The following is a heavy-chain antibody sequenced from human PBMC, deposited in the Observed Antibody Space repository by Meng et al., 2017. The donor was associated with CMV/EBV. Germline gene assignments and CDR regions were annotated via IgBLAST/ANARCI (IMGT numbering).Heavy chain of an antibody. V-gene: IGHV3-9*01. CDR2: ISWNSGSI. J-gene: IGHJ6*02. CDR3: AKGTGLSGDYYYGMDA. D-gene: IGHD3-16*02. Sequence: GGSLRLSCAASGFTFDDYAMHWVRQAPGKGLEWVSGISWNSGSIGYADSVKGRFTISRDNAKNSLYLQMNSLRAEDTALYYCAKGTGLSGDYYYGMDAWGQGTTVTVSS. CDR1: GFTFDDYA.